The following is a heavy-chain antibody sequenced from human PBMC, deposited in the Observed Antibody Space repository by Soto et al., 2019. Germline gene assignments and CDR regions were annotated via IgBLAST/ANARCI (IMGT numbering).Heavy chain of an antibody. Sequence: EVQLLESGGGLVQPGGSLRLSCAASGFTFSEYAMTWVRQAPGKGLEWVSVIGGAGSNIYYADSVEGRFTVSRDDSKNTLYLRMDSLRVEDTAVYYCAKDFVSRNGGYDPFDIWGAGTMVTVSS. D-gene: IGHD6-13*01. CDR3: AKDFVSRNGGYDPFDI. CDR1: GFTFSEYA. CDR2: IGGAGSNI. V-gene: IGHV3-23*01. J-gene: IGHJ3*02.